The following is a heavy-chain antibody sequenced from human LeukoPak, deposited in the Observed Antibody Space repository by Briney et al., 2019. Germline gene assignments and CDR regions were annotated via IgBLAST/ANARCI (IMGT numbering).Heavy chain of an antibody. D-gene: IGHD4-23*01. CDR3: ARVAYGGLFDY. Sequence: GGSLRLSCAASGFTVSSNYMSWVRRAPGKGLEWVSVIYSGGSTYYADSVKGRFTISRDNSKNTLYLQMNSLRAEDTAVYYCARVAYGGLFDYWGQGTLVTVSS. J-gene: IGHJ4*02. CDR2: IYSGGST. CDR1: GFTVSSNY. V-gene: IGHV3-53*01.